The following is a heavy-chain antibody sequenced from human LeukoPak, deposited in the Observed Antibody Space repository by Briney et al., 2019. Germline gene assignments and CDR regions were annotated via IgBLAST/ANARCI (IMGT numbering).Heavy chain of an antibody. CDR3: ARDQHYYDSSGYYYDWFHP. D-gene: IGHD3-22*01. Sequence: PSETLSLTCIVSGDSICSYYWSWIRQPPGKGLEWIGYIYYSGSTNYNPSLKSRVTTSVDTSKNQFSLKLSSVTAADTAVYYCARDQHYYDSSGYYYDWFHPWGQGTLVTVAS. V-gene: IGHV4-59*01. J-gene: IGHJ5*02. CDR1: GDSICSYY. CDR2: IYYSGST.